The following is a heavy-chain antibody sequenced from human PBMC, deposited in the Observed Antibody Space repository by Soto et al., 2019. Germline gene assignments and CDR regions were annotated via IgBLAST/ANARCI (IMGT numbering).Heavy chain of an antibody. CDR2: IYYSGST. Sequence: SETLSLTCTVSGGSISSSSYYWGWIRQPPGKGLEWIGSIYYSGSTYYNPSLKSRVTISVDTSKNQFSLKLSSVTAADTAVYYCARDVNGFSVFDSWGQGTLVTVSS. D-gene: IGHD2-8*01. V-gene: IGHV4-39*02. CDR1: GGSISSSSYY. CDR3: ARDVNGFSVFDS. J-gene: IGHJ4*02.